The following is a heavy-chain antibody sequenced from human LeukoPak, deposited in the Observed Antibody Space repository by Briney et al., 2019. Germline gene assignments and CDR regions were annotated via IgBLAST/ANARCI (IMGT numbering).Heavy chain of an antibody. D-gene: IGHD6-19*01. Sequence: GSLRLSCAASGFTFSSYAMHWVRQAPGKGLEWVAVISYDGSNKYYADSVKGRFTISRDNSKNTLYLQMNSLRAEDTAVYYCANRAVAGTAGLEYFQHWGQGTLVTVSS. V-gene: IGHV3-30-3*01. CDR3: ANRAVAGTAGLEYFQH. CDR1: GFTFSSYA. J-gene: IGHJ1*01. CDR2: ISYDGSNK.